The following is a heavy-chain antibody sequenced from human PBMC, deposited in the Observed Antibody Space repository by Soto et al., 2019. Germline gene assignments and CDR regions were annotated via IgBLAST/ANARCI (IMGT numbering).Heavy chain of an antibody. D-gene: IGHD4-17*01. V-gene: IGHV2-70*01. CDR2: IDWDDDE. J-gene: IGHJ6*02. CDR1: GFSLNTRGMS. Sequence: SGPTLVNPTQTLTLTCTFSGFSLNTRGMSVSWIRQPPGKALEWLGSIDWDDDEDYSTSLKTRLTISKDTSKNQVVLTMTNMDPVDTATYFCARGPLRYFYYAMDVWGQGTTVTVSS. CDR3: ARGPLRYFYYAMDV.